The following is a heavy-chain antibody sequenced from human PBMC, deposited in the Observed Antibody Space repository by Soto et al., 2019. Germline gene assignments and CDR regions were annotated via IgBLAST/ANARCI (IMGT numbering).Heavy chain of an antibody. D-gene: IGHD5-18*01. Sequence: EVQLVESGGGLVQPGGSLRLSCAASGFTVSSNYMSWVRQAPGKGLEWVSVIYSGGSTYYADSVKGRFTISRHNSKNTLYLQMNSLRAEDTAVYYCARVVRGYSYGHYYYYYYMDVWGKGTTVTVSS. J-gene: IGHJ6*03. CDR2: IYSGGST. CDR1: GFTVSSNY. V-gene: IGHV3-53*04. CDR3: ARVVRGYSYGHYYYYYYMDV.